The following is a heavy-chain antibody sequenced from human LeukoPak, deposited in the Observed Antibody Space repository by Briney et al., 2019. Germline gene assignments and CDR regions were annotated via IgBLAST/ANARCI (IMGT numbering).Heavy chain of an antibody. CDR3: AKDVRGYYRPFDY. V-gene: IGHV3-23*01. J-gene: IGHJ4*02. CDR2: IGGSGGST. CDR1: GSAYSHNA. D-gene: IGHD3-22*01. Sequence: GGFQRLSYVATGSAYSHNATCWVRQALRKALDSVSGIGGSGGSTYYADSVKGRFTISRDNSKDTLYLQVNGLRAEDTALYYCAKDVRGYYRPFDYWGQGTLVTVSS.